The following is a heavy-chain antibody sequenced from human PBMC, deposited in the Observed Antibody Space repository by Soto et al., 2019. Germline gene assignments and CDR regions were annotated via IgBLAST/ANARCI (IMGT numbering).Heavy chain of an antibody. Sequence: EVQLVESGGGLVKPGGSLRLSCAASGFTFSSYSMNWVRQAPGKGLEWVSSISGSSSYIYYADSVKGRFTISRDNAKNSLYLQMNSLRAEDTAVYYCARDGSGYAFDIWGQGTMVTVSS. J-gene: IGHJ3*02. CDR2: ISGSSSYI. CDR1: GFTFSSYS. V-gene: IGHV3-21*01. CDR3: ARDGSGYAFDI. D-gene: IGHD2-2*03.